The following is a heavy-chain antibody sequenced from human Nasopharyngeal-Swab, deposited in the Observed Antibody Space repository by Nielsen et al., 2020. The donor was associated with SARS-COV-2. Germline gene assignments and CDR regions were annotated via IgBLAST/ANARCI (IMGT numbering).Heavy chain of an antibody. CDR1: GFTFSNAW. V-gene: IGHV3-23*01. D-gene: IGHD2-15*01. J-gene: IGHJ4*02. CDR2: ISGSGGST. CDR3: AKDLVGSFDY. Sequence: GESLKISCAASGFTFSNAWMSWVRQAPGKGLEWVSAISGSGGSTYYADSVKGRFTISRDNSKNTLYLQMNSLRAEDTAVYYCAKDLVGSFDYWGQGTLVTVSS.